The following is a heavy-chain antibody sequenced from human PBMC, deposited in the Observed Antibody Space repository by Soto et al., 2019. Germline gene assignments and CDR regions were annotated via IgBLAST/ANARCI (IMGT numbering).Heavy chain of an antibody. CDR1: GESFSGYY. V-gene: IGHV4-34*01. CDR3: ARGKLSDYAWGSYRYHFDY. J-gene: IGHJ4*02. CDR2: INHSGST. D-gene: IGHD3-16*02. Sequence: SETLSLTCVVSGESFSGYYWSWIRQPPGKGLEWIGEINHSGSTNYNPSLKSRVTISVDTSKNQFSLKLSSVTAADTAVYYCARGKLSDYAWGSYRYHFDYWGQRTVVPVSA.